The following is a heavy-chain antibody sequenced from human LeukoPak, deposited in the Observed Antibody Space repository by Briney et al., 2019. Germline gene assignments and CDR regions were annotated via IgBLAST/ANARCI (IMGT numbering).Heavy chain of an antibody. V-gene: IGHV1-2*02. CDR3: ARDSALGGIDY. Sequence: GASVTVSYKASAYTFTGYYMHWVRQAPGQGGEGMGWINPNSGGTNYAQKFQGRVTMTRDTSISTAYMELSSLRSDDTAVYYCARDSALGGIDYWGQGTLVTVSS. J-gene: IGHJ4*02. CDR1: AYTFTGYY. D-gene: IGHD3-10*01. CDR2: INPNSGGT.